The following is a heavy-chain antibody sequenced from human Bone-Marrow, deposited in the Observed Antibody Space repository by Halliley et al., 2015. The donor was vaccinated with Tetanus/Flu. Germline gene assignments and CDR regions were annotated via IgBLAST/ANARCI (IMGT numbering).Heavy chain of an antibody. CDR3: TTFYGDYVTLSLLDI. J-gene: IGHJ3*02. V-gene: IGHV3-15*01. CDR2: IKNKSDGGTT. D-gene: IGHD4-17*01. Sequence: RIKNKSDGGTTYYAASVKGGFTISRDDSKNTLYLQMSSLKTEDTAVYFCTTFYGDYVTLSLLDIWGQGTMVPVSS.